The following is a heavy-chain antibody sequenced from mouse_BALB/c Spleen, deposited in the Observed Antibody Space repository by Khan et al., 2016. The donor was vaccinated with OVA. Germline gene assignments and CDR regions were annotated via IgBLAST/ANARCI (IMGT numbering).Heavy chain of an antibody. CDR2: IDPSTGYI. D-gene: IGHD2-1*01. J-gene: IGHJ3*01. Sequence: QVQLQQSGAELAKPGASVKMSCKASGYTFTPYWMHWVKKRPGQGLEWIGYIDPSTGYIEYNQKFKDKATLPTDKSSPTAYMQRSSLTSEDSEVYYCARRGLYGIFVYWGQGTLVTVAA. CDR3: ARRGLYGIFVY. CDR1: GYTFTPYW. V-gene: IGHV1-7*01.